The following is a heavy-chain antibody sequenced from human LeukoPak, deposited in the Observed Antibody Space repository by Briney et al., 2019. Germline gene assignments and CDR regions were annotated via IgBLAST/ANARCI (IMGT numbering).Heavy chain of an antibody. CDR1: GLTLSSYA. Sequence: GGSLSLSCAATGLTLSSYAMRWVRHATGGGREWVSSISGGGGKTLYAHSVKGRFTISRDNSENTLYLQMNSRRAEDTAVYYCSKVPIAAAGTRGFFDYWGQGTLVTVSS. D-gene: IGHD6-13*01. CDR2: ISGGGGKT. V-gene: IGHV3-23*01. J-gene: IGHJ4*02. CDR3: SKVPIAAAGTRGFFDY.